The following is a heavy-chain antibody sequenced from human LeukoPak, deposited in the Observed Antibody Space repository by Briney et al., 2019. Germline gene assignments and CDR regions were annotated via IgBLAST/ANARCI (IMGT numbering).Heavy chain of an antibody. V-gene: IGHV3-48*03. CDR2: ISSSGSTI. CDR3: AGVGLSAMIVVVTPYGMDV. Sequence: GGSLRLSCAASGFTFSSYEMNWVRQAPGKGLEWVSYISSSGSTIYYADSVKGRFTISGDNAKNSLYLQMNSLRAEDTAVYYCAGVGLSAMIVVVTPYGMDVWGQGTTVTVSS. D-gene: IGHD3-22*01. CDR1: GFTFSSYE. J-gene: IGHJ6*02.